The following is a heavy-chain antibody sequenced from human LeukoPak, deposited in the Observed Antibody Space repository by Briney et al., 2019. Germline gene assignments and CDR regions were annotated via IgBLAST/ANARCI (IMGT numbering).Heavy chain of an antibody. J-gene: IGHJ4*02. CDR2: IDYSGST. CDR3: ARYRIGTRHFDY. V-gene: IGHV4-59*01. Sequence: SETLSLTCTVSGGSISSYYWSWIRQPPGKGLEWIGYIDYSGSTNYNPSLRSRFTISVDTSKIQFSLKLTSVTAADTAVYFCARYRIGTRHFDYWGQGTLVTASS. CDR1: GGSISSYY. D-gene: IGHD1-7*01.